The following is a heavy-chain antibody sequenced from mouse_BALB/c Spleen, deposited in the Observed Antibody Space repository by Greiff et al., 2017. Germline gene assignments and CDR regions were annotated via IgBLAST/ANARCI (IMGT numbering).Heavy chain of an antibody. Sequence: DVKLVESGGGLVQPGGSLRLSCATSGFTFTDYYMSWVRQPPGKALEWLGFIRNKANGYTTEYSASVKGRFTISRDNSQSILYLQMNTLRAEDSATYYCARDRYGCDYWGQGTTLTVSS. J-gene: IGHJ2*01. CDR3: ARDRYGCDY. CDR1: GFTFTDYY. V-gene: IGHV7-3*02. CDR2: IRNKANGYTT. D-gene: IGHD1-2*01.